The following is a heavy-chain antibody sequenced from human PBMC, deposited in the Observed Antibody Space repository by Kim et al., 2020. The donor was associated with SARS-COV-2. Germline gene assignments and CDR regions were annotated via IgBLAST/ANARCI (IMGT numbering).Heavy chain of an antibody. D-gene: IGHD3-9*01. CDR1: GFTFSSYG. CDR3: AKNLRYFDLLALGFTNYYYYGMDV. Sequence: GGSLRLSCAASGFTFSSYGMHWVRQAPGKGLEWVAVIWYDGSNKYYADSVKGRFTISRDNSKNTLYLQMNSLRAEDTAVYYCAKNLRYFDLLALGFTNYYYYGMDVWGQGTTVTVSS. V-gene: IGHV3-33*06. J-gene: IGHJ6*02. CDR2: IWYDGSNK.